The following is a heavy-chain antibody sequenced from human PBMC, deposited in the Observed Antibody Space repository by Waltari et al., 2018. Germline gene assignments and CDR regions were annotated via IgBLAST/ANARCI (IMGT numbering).Heavy chain of an antibody. CDR1: GYSISTDYY. CDR3: ARGQGY. J-gene: IGHJ4*02. Sequence: QVQLQESGPGLVKPSETLSLTCAVSGYSISTDYYWVWIRQPPGKGLEWIGNIHHLGSIYYNPSLQSLVRLSLDTSKTQFSLELRSLTADDTAVYYCARGQGYWGQGTLVTVSS. V-gene: IGHV4-38-2*01. CDR2: IHHLGSI.